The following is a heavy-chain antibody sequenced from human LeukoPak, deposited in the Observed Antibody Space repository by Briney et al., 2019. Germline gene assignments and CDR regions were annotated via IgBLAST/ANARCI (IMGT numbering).Heavy chain of an antibody. CDR3: AEAGAVVVVVAKFFDY. CDR2: ISGSGDST. D-gene: IGHD2-15*01. CDR1: GFTFSSYA. J-gene: IGHJ4*02. V-gene: IGHV3-23*01. Sequence: GGSLRLSCAASGFTFSSYAMSWVRQAPGKGLEWVSAISGSGDSTNYADSVKGRFTISRDNSKNTLYLQMNSLRAEDTAVYYCAEAGAVVVVVAKFFDYWGQGTLVTVSS.